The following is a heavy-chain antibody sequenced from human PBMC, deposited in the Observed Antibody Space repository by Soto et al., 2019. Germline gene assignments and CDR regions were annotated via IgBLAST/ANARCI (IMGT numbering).Heavy chain of an antibody. V-gene: IGHV3-30*18. CDR2: ISYDGSNK. CDR1: GFTFSSYG. CDR3: SKEGALALVVVTAPCRY. D-gene: IGHD2-21*02. Sequence: QVQLVESGGGVVQPGRSLRLSCAASGFTFSSYGMHWVRQAPGKGLEWVAVISYDGSNKYYADSVKGRFTISRDNSKNTRYLQLNCLRAEDTAVYYCSKEGALALVVVTAPCRYWGQGTLVTVSS. J-gene: IGHJ4*02.